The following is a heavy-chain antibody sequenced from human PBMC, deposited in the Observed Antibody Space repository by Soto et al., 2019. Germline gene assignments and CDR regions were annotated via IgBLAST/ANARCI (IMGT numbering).Heavy chain of an antibody. CDR3: ARDNIAVAGDAFDI. J-gene: IGHJ3*02. D-gene: IGHD6-19*01. CDR1: GVSISSYY. CDR2: IYYSGST. V-gene: IGHV4-59*01. Sequence: SETLSLTCSVSGVSISSYYWSWIRQPPGKGLEWIGYIYYSGSTNYNPSLKSRVTISGDTSKNQFSLKLSSVTAADTAVYYCARDNIAVAGDAFDIWGQGTMVTVSS.